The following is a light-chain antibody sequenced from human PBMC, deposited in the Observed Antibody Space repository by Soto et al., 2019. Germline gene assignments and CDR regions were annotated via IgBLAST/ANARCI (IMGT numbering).Light chain of an antibody. CDR1: QSLLHSNGYDY. V-gene: IGKV2-28*01. CDR3: MQALQPPGT. CDR2: LGS. Sequence: DIVMTQSPLSLPVTPGEPASISCRSSQSLLHSNGYDYLDWYLPKPGQSPQLLIYLGSNRAAGVPDRVSGSGSGTDFTQKISRVEAEDVGVYYCMQALQPPGTFGGGTKVEIK. J-gene: IGKJ4*01.